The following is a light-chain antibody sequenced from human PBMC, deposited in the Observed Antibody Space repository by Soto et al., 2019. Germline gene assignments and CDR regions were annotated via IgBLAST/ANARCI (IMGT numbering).Light chain of an antibody. J-gene: IGLJ2*01. Sequence: QSALTQPASVSGSPGQSITISCTGSSSDIGGYNYVSWYQQHPGKAPKFMIYEVSNRPSGVSSRFSGSKSGNTASLTISGLQAEDEAVYYCSSYTRTTLVVFGGGTKLTVL. CDR1: SSDIGGYNY. V-gene: IGLV2-14*01. CDR3: SSYTRTTLVV. CDR2: EVS.